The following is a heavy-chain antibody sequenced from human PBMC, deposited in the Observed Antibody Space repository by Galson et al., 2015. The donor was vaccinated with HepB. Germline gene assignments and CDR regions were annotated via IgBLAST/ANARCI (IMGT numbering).Heavy chain of an antibody. CDR2: ISSSSSTI. CDR3: ARADYYDSSGYYQ. Sequence: SLRLSCAASGFTFSSYSMNWVRQAPGKGLEWVSYISSSSSTIYYADSVKGRFTISRDNAKNSLYLQMNSLRAEDTAVYYCARADYYDSSGYYQWGQGTLVTVSS. D-gene: IGHD3-22*01. V-gene: IGHV3-48*01. CDR1: GFTFSSYS. J-gene: IGHJ4*02.